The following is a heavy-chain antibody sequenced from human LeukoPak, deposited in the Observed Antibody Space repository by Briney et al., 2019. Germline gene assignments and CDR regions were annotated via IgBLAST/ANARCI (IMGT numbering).Heavy chain of an antibody. CDR3: ASEIVGASPFDY. Sequence: GGSPRLSCAASGFTFSDYYMSWVRQAPGKGLEWVANIKQDGSEKYYVDSVKGRFTISRDNAKNSLYLQMNSLRAEDTAVYYCASEIVGASPFDYWGQGTLVTVSS. V-gene: IGHV3-7*01. CDR2: IKQDGSEK. CDR1: GFTFSDYY. D-gene: IGHD1-26*01. J-gene: IGHJ4*02.